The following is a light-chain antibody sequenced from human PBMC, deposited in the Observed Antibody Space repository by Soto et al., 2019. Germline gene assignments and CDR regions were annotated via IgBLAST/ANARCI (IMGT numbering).Light chain of an antibody. CDR3: QQRSNWPPFT. CDR2: GIS. Sequence: EIVMTQSPATLSVSPGERATLSCRASQSVNSNYLAWYQQKPGQAPRLLIYGISKRATDIPDRFSGSGSGTEFTLTISSPQPEDFAVYYCQQRSNWPPFTFGGGTKVDI. CDR1: QSVNSN. J-gene: IGKJ4*01. V-gene: IGKV3D-20*02.